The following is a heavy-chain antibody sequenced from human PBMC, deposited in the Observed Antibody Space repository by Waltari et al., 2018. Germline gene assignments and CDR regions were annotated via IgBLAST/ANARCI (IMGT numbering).Heavy chain of an antibody. CDR2: IYYSGST. V-gene: IGHV4-39*01. D-gene: IGHD2-21*01. CDR3: ARTPPPLGGGDWKDAFDI. J-gene: IGHJ3*02. Sequence: QLQLQESGPGLVKPSETLSLTCTVSGGSISSSSYYWGWLRQPPGKGLEWIGSIYYSGSTYYNPSLKSRVTISVDTSKNQFSLKLSSVTAADTAVYYCARTPPPLGGGDWKDAFDIWGQGTMVTVSS. CDR1: GGSISSSSYY.